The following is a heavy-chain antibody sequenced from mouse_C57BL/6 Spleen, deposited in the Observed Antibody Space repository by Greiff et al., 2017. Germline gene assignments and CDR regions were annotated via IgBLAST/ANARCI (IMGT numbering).Heavy chain of an antibody. CDR2: IDPETGGT. CDR1: GYTFTDYE. J-gene: IGHJ2*01. D-gene: IGHD1-1*01. CDR3: TRSSDYYGSSSDYFDY. V-gene: IGHV1-15*01. Sequence: VQGVESGAELVRPGASVTLSCKASGYTFTDYEMHWVKQTPVHGLEWIGAIDPETGGTAYNQKFKGKAILTADKSSSTAYMELRSLTSEDSAVYYCTRSSDYYGSSSDYFDYWGQGTTLTVSS.